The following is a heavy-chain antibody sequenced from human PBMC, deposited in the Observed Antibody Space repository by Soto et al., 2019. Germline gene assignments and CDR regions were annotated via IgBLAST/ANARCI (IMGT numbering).Heavy chain of an antibody. V-gene: IGHV3-48*03. D-gene: IGHD5-18*01. CDR2: ISRSGSPI. CDR3: AKDHREGYTYGYLLSD. J-gene: IGHJ4*02. Sequence: EAQLVESGGGLVQPGGSLRLSCTAFGFSLSSYEMDWVRQAPGKGLEWVSHISRSGSPIYYADSVKGRFTISRDNAKKTLFLQMNSLRADDTAVYYCAKDHREGYTYGYLLSDWGQGTLVTVSS. CDR1: GFSLSSYE.